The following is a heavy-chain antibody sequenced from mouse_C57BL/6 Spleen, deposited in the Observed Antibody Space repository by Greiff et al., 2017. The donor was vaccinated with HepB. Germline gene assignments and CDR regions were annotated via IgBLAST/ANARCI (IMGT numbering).Heavy chain of an antibody. CDR3: ARHIHYYGSSSWYFDV. Sequence: EVQLVESGGDLVKPGGSLKLSCAASGFTFSSYGMSWVRQTPDKRLEWVATISSGGSYTYYPDSVKGRFTISRDNAKNTLYLQMSSLKSEDTAMYYCARHIHYYGSSSWYFDVWGTGTTVTVSS. CDR1: GFTFSSYG. CDR2: ISSGGSYT. V-gene: IGHV5-6*01. J-gene: IGHJ1*03. D-gene: IGHD1-1*01.